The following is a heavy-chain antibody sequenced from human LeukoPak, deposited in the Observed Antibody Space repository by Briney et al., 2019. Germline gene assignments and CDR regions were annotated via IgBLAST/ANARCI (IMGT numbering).Heavy chain of an antibody. D-gene: IGHD6-19*01. CDR1: GFTFSSYW. CDR3: ARGLAVGRFDY. J-gene: IGHJ4*02. CDR2: IKQDGSEK. Sequence: GGPLRLSCAASGFTFSSYWMSWVRQAPGKGLEWVANIKQDGSEKYYVDSVKGRFSISRDNAKNSLYLQMNSLRAEDTAVYYCARGLAVGRFDYWGQGTLVTVSS. V-gene: IGHV3-7*03.